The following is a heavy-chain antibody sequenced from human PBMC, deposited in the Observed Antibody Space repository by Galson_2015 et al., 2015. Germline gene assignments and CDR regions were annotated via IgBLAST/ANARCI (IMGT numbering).Heavy chain of an antibody. D-gene: IGHD5-18*01. Sequence: SLRLSCAASGFTFSSYWMHWVRQAPGKGLVWVSRIYTDASSASSADSVKGRFTISRDDAKSTLYLQMNSLRAEDTAVYYCVRGNSGYGNFDYWGQGILVTVPS. CDR2: IYTDASSA. J-gene: IGHJ4*02. CDR1: GFTFSSYW. CDR3: VRGNSGYGNFDY. V-gene: IGHV3-74*01.